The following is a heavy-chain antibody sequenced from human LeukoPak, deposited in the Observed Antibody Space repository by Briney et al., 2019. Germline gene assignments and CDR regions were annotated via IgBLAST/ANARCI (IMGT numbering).Heavy chain of an antibody. CDR2: INNDGSST. CDR1: RFTFCSYW. Sequence: GGSLRLSCAASRFTFCSYWMHWVRHASGKGLAWVSRINNDGSSTVYADSVKGRFTISRDNAKNTLYLQMTSLRPEDTAVYYCTRGLQGPDYWGQGTLVTVSP. CDR3: TRGLQGPDY. V-gene: IGHV3-74*01. D-gene: IGHD5-24*01. J-gene: IGHJ4*02.